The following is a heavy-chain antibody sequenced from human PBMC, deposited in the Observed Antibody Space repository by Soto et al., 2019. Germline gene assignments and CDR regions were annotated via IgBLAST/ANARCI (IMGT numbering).Heavy chain of an antibody. CDR3: APNPVSPRYFQH. V-gene: IGHV3-23*01. CDR1: GFTFNSYA. Sequence: HPGGSLRLSCAASGFTFNSYAMGWVRQAPGKGLEWVSTISGSGVSTYYADSVKGRFTFSRDNSKNTLYLQMNSLRAEDTAVYYCAPNPVSPRYFQHWGQGTLVTVSS. J-gene: IGHJ1*01. CDR2: ISGSGVST.